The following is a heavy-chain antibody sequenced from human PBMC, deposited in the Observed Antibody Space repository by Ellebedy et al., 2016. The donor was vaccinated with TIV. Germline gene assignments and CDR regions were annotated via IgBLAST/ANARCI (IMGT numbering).Heavy chain of an antibody. J-gene: IGHJ5*02. Sequence: GESLKISXAASGFTFSSYSMNWVRQAPGKGLEWVSYISSSSSTIYYADSVKGRFTISRDNAKNSLYLQMNSLRDEDTAVYYCARDCGRDRVDTWFDPWGQGTLVTVSS. CDR2: ISSSSSTI. CDR3: ARDCGRDRVDTWFDP. D-gene: IGHD2-21*01. CDR1: GFTFSSYS. V-gene: IGHV3-48*02.